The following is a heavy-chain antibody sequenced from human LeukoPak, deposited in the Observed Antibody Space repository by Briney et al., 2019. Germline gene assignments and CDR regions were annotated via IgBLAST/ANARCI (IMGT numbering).Heavy chain of an antibody. CDR3: ARVTLIYGSGSYYQSPLAY. Sequence: ASVKVSCKASGYSFTDYYMHWVRQAPGQGLEWMGWINPNSGVTNYAQKFRGWVTMTRDTSISTAYMELNRLKSDDTAVYYCARVTLIYGSGSYYQSPLAYWGQGTLVTVSS. CDR1: GYSFTDYY. J-gene: IGHJ4*02. V-gene: IGHV1-2*04. CDR2: INPNSGVT. D-gene: IGHD3-10*01.